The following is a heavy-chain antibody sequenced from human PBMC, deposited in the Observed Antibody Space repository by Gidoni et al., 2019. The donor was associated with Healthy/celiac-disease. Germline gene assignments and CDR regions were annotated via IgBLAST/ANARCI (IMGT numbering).Heavy chain of an antibody. CDR3: ARDRYYYDSSGYYPRGHYGMDV. CDR1: GGSISSSS. V-gene: IGHV4-59*01. D-gene: IGHD3-22*01. J-gene: IGHJ6*02. Sequence: QVQLQESGPGLVKPSETLSLTCTVSGGSISSSSWSWNRQPPGKGLEWIGYIYYSGSTNYNPSLKSRVTISVDTSKNQFSLKLSSVTAADTAVYYCARDRYYYDSSGYYPRGHYGMDVWGQGTTVTVSS. CDR2: IYYSGST.